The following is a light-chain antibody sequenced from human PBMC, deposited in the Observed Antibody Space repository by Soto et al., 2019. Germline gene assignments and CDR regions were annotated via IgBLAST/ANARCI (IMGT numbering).Light chain of an antibody. J-gene: IGKJ4*01. CDR2: EAS. CDR3: QQYNNFPLT. CDR1: QSISSW. V-gene: IGKV1-5*01. Sequence: DIQMTQSPSTLSASVADRVTITCRASQSISSWLAWYQQKPGKAPKLLIHEASRLESGVPSRFSGSESGTEFTLTISGLHAEDFATYYCQQYNNFPLTFGGGTRVEIK.